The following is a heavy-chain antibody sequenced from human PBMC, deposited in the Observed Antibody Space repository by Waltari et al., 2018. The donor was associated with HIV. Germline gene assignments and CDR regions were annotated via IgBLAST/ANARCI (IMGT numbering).Heavy chain of an antibody. Sequence: EVQLLESGGGLLQPWGSLRLSCAASGFPFRISAMSWVRQAPGKGLEWVSAISGSGGSTYYADSVKGRFTISRDNSKNTLYLQMNSLRAEDTAVYYCAKGCGSGYYYYGMDVWGQGTTVTVSS. J-gene: IGHJ6*02. V-gene: IGHV3-23*01. CDR3: AKGCGSGYYYYGMDV. D-gene: IGHD2-21*01. CDR2: ISGSGGST. CDR1: GFPFRISA.